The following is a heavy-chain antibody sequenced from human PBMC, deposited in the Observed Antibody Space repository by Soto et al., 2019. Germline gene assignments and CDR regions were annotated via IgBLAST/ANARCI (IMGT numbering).Heavy chain of an antibody. CDR1: GFTFSDYY. Sequence: QVQLVESGGGLVKPGGSLRLSCAASGFTFSDYYMSWIRQAPGKGLEWVSYISSSGSSIYYADSVKGRFTISRDNAKKSLNLQMNSLRAEDTAGYYCARVRSSGWVYFDCWGQGNLVTVSS. V-gene: IGHV3-11*01. D-gene: IGHD6-19*01. J-gene: IGHJ4*02. CDR2: ISSSGSSI. CDR3: ARVRSSGWVYFDC.